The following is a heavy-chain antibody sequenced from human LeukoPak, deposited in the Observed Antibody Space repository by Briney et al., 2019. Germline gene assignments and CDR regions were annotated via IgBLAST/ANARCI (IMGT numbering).Heavy chain of an antibody. Sequence: ASVKVSCKASGYTFTGYYMHWVRQAPGQGLEWMGWINPNSGGTNYAPKFQGRVTMTRDTSISTAYMELSRLRSDDTAVYYCARAQQWLLLGYWGQGTLVTVSS. J-gene: IGHJ4*02. V-gene: IGHV1-2*02. CDR3: ARAQQWLLLGY. CDR1: GYTFTGYY. CDR2: INPNSGGT. D-gene: IGHD6-19*01.